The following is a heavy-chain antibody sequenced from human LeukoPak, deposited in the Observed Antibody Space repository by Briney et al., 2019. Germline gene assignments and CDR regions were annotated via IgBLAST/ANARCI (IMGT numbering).Heavy chain of an antibody. V-gene: IGHV3-53*01. CDR2: IYSGGYT. CDR1: GFTVSSNY. D-gene: IGHD6-13*01. J-gene: IGHJ4*02. CDR3: ARTAAGTFFDY. Sequence: GGSLRLSCAVSGFTVSSNYMSWVRQAPGKGLEWVSIIYSGGYTFYADSVKGRFTISRDNSKNALYLQMNSLRAEDTAVYYCARTAAGTFFDYWGQGTLVTVSS.